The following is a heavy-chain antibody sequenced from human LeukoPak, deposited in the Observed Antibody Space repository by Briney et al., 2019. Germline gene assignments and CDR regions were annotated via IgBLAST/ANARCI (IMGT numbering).Heavy chain of an antibody. J-gene: IGHJ4*02. V-gene: IGHV4-4*02. D-gene: IGHD3-22*01. Sequence: SSETLSLTCDVSGGSISSSWWSWVRQPPGKGLEWIGEIFHSGSTNYNPSLKSRVTISVDKSKNHFSLELTSVTTADTAVYYCARGRGDTSGYYYVPLFIWGQGTLVTVSS. CDR1: GGSISSSW. CDR3: ARGRGDTSGYYYVPLFI. CDR2: IFHSGST.